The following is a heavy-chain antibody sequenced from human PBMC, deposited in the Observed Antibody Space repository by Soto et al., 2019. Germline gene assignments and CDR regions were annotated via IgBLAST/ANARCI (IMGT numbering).Heavy chain of an antibody. CDR1: GFTFSSYG. V-gene: IGHV3-30*18. Sequence: GGSLRLSCAASGFTFSSYGMHWVRQAPGKGLEWVAVISYDGSNKYYADSVKGRFTISRDNSKDTLYLQMNSLRAEDTALYYCAKPTPFWSGYEYFQHWGQGTLVTVSS. CDR2: ISYDGSNK. D-gene: IGHD3-3*01. CDR3: AKPTPFWSGYEYFQH. J-gene: IGHJ1*01.